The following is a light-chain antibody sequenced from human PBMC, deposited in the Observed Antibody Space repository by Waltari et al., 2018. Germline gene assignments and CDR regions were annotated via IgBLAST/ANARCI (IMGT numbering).Light chain of an antibody. J-gene: IGLJ2*01. Sequence: QSALTQPASVSGSPGQSITISCTGTSSDVRGYNYVSWYQKHPGKAPKLMIYDVSNRPSGVSNRFSGSKSGNTASLTISGLQAEDEADYYCSSYTSSSTYVVFGGGTKLTVL. CDR2: DVS. CDR3: SSYTSSSTYVV. CDR1: SSDVRGYNY. V-gene: IGLV2-14*03.